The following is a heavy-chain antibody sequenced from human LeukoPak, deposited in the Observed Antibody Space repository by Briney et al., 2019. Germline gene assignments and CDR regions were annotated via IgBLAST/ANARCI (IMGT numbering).Heavy chain of an antibody. CDR2: IYTSGST. D-gene: IGHD2-2*01. V-gene: IGHV4-4*07. CDR3: ARGVRPADIVVVPAAHLAFDI. J-gene: IGHJ3*02. CDR1: GGSISIYY. Sequence: SETLSLTCTVSGGSISIYYWSWIRQPAGKGLEWIGRIYTSGSTNYNPSLKSRVTMSVDTSKNQFSLKLSSVTAADTAVYYCARGVRPADIVVVPAAHLAFDIWGQGTMVTVSS.